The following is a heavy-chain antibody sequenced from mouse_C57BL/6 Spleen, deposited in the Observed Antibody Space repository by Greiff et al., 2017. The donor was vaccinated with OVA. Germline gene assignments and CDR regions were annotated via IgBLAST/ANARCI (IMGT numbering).Heavy chain of an antibody. D-gene: IGHD1-1*01. V-gene: IGHV1-54*01. CDR1: GYAFTNYL. CDR2: INPGSGGP. J-gene: IGHJ3*01. CDR3: ARSPRITTVVATPAWFAY. Sequence: QVQLQQSGAELVRPGTSVKVSCKASGYAFTNYLIEWVKQRPGQGLEWIGVINPGSGGPNYNEKFKGKATLTADKSSSTAYMQLSSLTSEDSAVYFCARSPRITTVVATPAWFAYWGQGTLGTVSA.